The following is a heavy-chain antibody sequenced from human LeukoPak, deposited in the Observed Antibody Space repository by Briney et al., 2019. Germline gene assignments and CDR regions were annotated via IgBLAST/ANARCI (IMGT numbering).Heavy chain of an antibody. D-gene: IGHD5-12*01. CDR2: ISSSSSYT. V-gene: IGHV3-21*05. CDR3: ASIRRGYGVFVFDY. Sequence: PGGSLRLSCAASGFTFSSYWMSWVRQAPGKGLEWVSYISSSSSYTNYADSVKGRFTISRDNAKNSLYLQMNSLRAEDTAVYYCASIRRGYGVFVFDYWGQGTLVTVSS. CDR1: GFTFSSYW. J-gene: IGHJ4*02.